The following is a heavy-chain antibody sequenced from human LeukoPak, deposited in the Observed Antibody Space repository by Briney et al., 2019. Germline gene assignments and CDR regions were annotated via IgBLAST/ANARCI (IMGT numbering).Heavy chain of an antibody. CDR2: IIPIFGTA. V-gene: IGHV1-69*13. Sequence: GASVKVSCKASGYTFTSYGISWVRQAPGQGLEWMGGIIPIFGTANYAQKFQGRVTITADESTSTAYMELSSLRSEDTAVYYCATSPVRGFGELRYYFDYWGQGTLVTVSS. J-gene: IGHJ4*02. CDR1: GYTFTSYG. CDR3: ATSPVRGFGELRYYFDY. D-gene: IGHD3-10*01.